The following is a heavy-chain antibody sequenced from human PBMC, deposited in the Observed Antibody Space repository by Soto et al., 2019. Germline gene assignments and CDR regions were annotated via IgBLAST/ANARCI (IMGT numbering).Heavy chain of an antibody. D-gene: IGHD6-6*01. J-gene: IGHJ4*02. CDR1: GFTFSSYS. Sequence: NPGGSLRLSCAASGFTFSSYSMNWVRQAPGKGLEWVSSISSSSRYIYYADSVKGRFTISRDNAKNSLYLQMNSLRAEDTAVYYCARDSTQLVGIMVYWGQGTLVTVSS. CDR2: ISSSSRYI. V-gene: IGHV3-21*01. CDR3: ARDSTQLVGIMVY.